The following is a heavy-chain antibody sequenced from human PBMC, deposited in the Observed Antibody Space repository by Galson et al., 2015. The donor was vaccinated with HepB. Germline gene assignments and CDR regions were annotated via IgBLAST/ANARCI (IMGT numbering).Heavy chain of an antibody. Sequence: SLRLSCAASGFTFSSYAMHWVRQAPGKGLEWVAAISYDGSNKYYADSVKGRFTISRDNSKNTLYLQMNSLGAEDTAVYYCARGPYSSGWYHSLYYYYGMDVWGQVTTVTVSS. J-gene: IGHJ6*02. V-gene: IGHV3-30-3*01. CDR1: GFTFSSYA. CDR3: ARGPYSSGWYHSLYYYYGMDV. D-gene: IGHD6-19*01. CDR2: ISYDGSNK.